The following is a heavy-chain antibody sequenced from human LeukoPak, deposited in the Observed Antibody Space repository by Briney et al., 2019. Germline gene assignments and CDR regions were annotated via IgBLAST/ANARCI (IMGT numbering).Heavy chain of an antibody. V-gene: IGHV3-66*01. CDR3: ARAEVFSYYGMDV. CDR1: GFTVSSNY. Sequence: GGSLRLSCAASGFTVSSNYMSWVRQAPGEGLEWVSVIYSGGSTYYADSVKGRFTISRDNSKNTLYLQMNSLRAEDTAVYYCARAEVFSYYGMDVWGQGTTVTVSS. J-gene: IGHJ6*02. CDR2: IYSGGST.